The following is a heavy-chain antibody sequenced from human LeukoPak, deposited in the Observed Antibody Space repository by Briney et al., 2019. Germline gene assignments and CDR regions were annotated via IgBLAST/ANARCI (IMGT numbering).Heavy chain of an antibody. J-gene: IGHJ4*02. CDR3: ARAMVRGVVPIDY. CDR1: GGTFSSYA. V-gene: IGHV1-18*01. D-gene: IGHD3-10*01. Sequence: ASVKVSCKASGGTFSSYAINWVRQAPGQGLEWMGWISAYNGNTNYAQKLQGRVTMTTDTSTSTAYMELRSLRSDDTAVYYCARAMVRGVVPIDYWGQGTLVTVSS. CDR2: ISAYNGNT.